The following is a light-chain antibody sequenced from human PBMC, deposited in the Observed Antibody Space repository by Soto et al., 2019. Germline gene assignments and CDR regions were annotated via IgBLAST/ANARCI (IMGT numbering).Light chain of an antibody. CDR3: SSYTDTDNFVI. CDR1: SNDVGRHIY. Sequence: QSALTQPPSASGSPGQSVTISCTGTSNDVGRHIYVSWYQQHPGKAPKLLIFEVNKRPSGVPDRFSASTSGITASLTVSGLQPEDEAAYYCSSYTDTDNFVIFGGGTKLTVL. CDR2: EVN. V-gene: IGLV2-8*01. J-gene: IGLJ2*01.